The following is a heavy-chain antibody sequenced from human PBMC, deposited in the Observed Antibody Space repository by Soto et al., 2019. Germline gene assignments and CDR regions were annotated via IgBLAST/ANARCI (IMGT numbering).Heavy chain of an antibody. J-gene: IGHJ4*02. CDR3: ARGLDYYDSSGYYYFDY. D-gene: IGHD3-22*01. CDR1: GYSFTSYW. CDR2: IYPGDSDT. V-gene: IGHV5-51*01. Sequence: GESLKISCKGSGYSFTSYWIGWVRQMPGKGLEWMGIIYPGDSDTRYSPSFQGQVTISADKSISTAYLQWSSLKASDTAMYYCARGLDYYDSSGYYYFDYWGQGTLVTSPQ.